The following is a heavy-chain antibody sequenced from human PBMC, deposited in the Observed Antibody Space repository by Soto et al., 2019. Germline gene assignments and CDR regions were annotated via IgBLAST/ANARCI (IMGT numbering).Heavy chain of an antibody. D-gene: IGHD3-22*01. J-gene: IGHJ4*02. V-gene: IGHV3-74*01. Sequence: GGSLRLSCAASGFTFSRYYMRWVRQAPGKGLEWVSRINSDGSRKTYADSVKGRFTISRDNAKNMLHLQMNSLRAEDTAVYYCARALTYYYDIDYWGQGTLVTVSS. CDR3: ARALTYYYDIDY. CDR2: INSDGSRK. CDR1: GFTFSRYY.